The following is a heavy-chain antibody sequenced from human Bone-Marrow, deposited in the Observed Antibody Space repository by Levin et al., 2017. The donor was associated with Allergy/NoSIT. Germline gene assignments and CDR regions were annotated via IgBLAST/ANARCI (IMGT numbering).Heavy chain of an antibody. Sequence: SVKVSCKASGGTFSSYTISWVRQAPGQGLEWMGRIIPILGIANYAQKFQGRVTITADKSTSTAYMELSSLRSEDTAVYYCARASPPSYTDYGGNLGGFDWYFDLWGRGTLVTVSS. CDR2: IIPILGIA. CDR1: GGTFSSYT. D-gene: IGHD4-23*01. V-gene: IGHV1-69*02. CDR3: ARASPPSYTDYGGNLGGFDWYFDL. J-gene: IGHJ2*01.